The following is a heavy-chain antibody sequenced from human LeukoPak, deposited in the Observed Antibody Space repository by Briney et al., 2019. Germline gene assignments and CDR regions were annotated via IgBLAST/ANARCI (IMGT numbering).Heavy chain of an antibody. D-gene: IGHD3-9*01. V-gene: IGHV1-8*01. Sequence: ASVKVSCKASGYAFTTYDINWVRQATGQGLEWMGWMNPNNGNTGYAQKFQGRVTMTRNTSISTAYMELSSLRSEDTAVYYCTRARYYEKDYWGQGTLVTVSS. CDR2: MNPNNGNT. J-gene: IGHJ4*02. CDR3: TRARYYEKDY. CDR1: GYAFTTYD.